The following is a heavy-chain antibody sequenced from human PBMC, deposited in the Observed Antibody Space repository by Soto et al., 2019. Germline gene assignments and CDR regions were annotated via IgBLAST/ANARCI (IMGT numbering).Heavy chain of an antibody. V-gene: IGHV3-30*18. CDR1: GFTFSSYG. Sequence: GGSLRLSCAASGFTFSSYGMHWVRQAPGKGLEWVAVISYDGSNKYYADSVKGRFTISRDNSKNTLYLQMNSLRAEDTAVYYCAKDKGPYYYGMDVWGQGTTVTVYS. J-gene: IGHJ6*02. CDR3: AKDKGPYYYGMDV. CDR2: ISYDGSNK.